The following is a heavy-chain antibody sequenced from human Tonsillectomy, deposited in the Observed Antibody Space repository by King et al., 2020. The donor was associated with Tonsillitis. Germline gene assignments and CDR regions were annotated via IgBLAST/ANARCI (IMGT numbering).Heavy chain of an antibody. V-gene: IGHV3-23*04. CDR3: AEGEVATMTRDVVYF. CDR2: ISGSGGST. Sequence: VQLVESGGGLVQPGGSLRLSCAASGFTFSSYAMSWVRQAPGKGLEWVSGISGSGGSTYSADSVKGRFTISRDNSKNTLYLQMNSLRAEDTAVYYCAEGEVATMTRDVVYFWGQGTMVTGSS. CDR1: GFTFSSYA. J-gene: IGHJ3*01. D-gene: IGHD5-12*01.